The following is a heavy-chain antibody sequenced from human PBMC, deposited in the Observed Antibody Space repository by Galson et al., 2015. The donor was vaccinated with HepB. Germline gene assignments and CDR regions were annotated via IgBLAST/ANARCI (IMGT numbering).Heavy chain of an antibody. D-gene: IGHD3-22*01. V-gene: IGHV3-53*01. Sequence: SLRLSCAVSGFSVNSNYMTWVRQAPGKGLECVAHIHSGGNTYYTDSVKGRFTVSRDNSKNTLYLQMNSLRAEDAAVYYCARGLVSSGYYGDYWGQGILVTVSS. CDR1: GFSVNSNY. CDR2: IHSGGNT. J-gene: IGHJ4*02. CDR3: ARGLVSSGYYGDY.